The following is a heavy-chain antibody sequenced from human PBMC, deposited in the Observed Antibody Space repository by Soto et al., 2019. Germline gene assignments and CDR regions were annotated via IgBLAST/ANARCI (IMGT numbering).Heavy chain of an antibody. CDR3: AKEAEENENVPIPGDN. D-gene: IGHD1-1*01. Sequence: SQTLSLTCAISGDSVSGDTASWNWIRQSPSRGLEWLARTYYRSRWLFDYAASVKSRVMLNADSSQNQVSLQMDNLRVEDSAVYYCAKEAEENENVPIPGDNWGQGTPVTVSS. V-gene: IGHV6-1*01. CDR1: GDSVSGDTAS. CDR2: TYYRSRWLF. J-gene: IGHJ4*02.